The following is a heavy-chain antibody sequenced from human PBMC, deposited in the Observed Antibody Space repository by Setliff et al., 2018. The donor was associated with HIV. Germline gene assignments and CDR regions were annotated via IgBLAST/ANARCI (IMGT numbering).Heavy chain of an antibody. V-gene: IGHV3-74*01. CDR3: AKDIGSMATIFDAFDI. CDR1: GFTFDRYW. D-gene: IGHD5-12*01. Sequence: GGSLRLSCAASGFTFDRYWMHWVRQAPGKGLVWVSRVNSDGSSKTYADSVKDRFTISRDNAKNTLYLQMNSLRAEDTAVYYCAKDIGSMATIFDAFDIWGQGTMVTVSS. CDR2: VNSDGSSK. J-gene: IGHJ3*02.